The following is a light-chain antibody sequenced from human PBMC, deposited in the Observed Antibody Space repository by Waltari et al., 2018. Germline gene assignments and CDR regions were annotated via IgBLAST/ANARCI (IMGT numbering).Light chain of an antibody. J-gene: IGLJ1*01. CDR1: SRDIGGYNG. CDR2: EVS. Sequence: QSALTQPPSVSKSLGQSVTISCTGTSRDIGGYNGVCWYQQHSGTAPRLLIYEVSKRPSGVSDRFSGSKSGNTASLTISGLQAEDEADYYCGSYRSGSTFIFGAGTRLTVL. V-gene: IGLV2-18*02. CDR3: GSYRSGSTFI.